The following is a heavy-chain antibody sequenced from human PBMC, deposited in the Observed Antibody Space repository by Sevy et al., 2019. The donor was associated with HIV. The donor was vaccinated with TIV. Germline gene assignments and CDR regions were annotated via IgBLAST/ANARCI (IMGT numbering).Heavy chain of an antibody. CDR1: GFTFSSYA. D-gene: IGHD3-3*01. CDR2: ISYDGSNK. J-gene: IGHJ4*02. CDR3: ARDRDYDFWSGYSTHFDY. Sequence: GGSLRLSCAASGFTFSSYAMHWVRQAPGKGLEWVAVISYDGSNKYYADSVKGRFTISRDNSKNTVYLQMNSLRAEDTAVYYCARDRDYDFWSGYSTHFDYWGQGTLVTVSS. V-gene: IGHV3-30-3*01.